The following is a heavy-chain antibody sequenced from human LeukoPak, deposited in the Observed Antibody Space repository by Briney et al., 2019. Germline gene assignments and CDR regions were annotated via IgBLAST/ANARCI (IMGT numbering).Heavy chain of an antibody. V-gene: IGHV3-30*04. CDR1: GFTFNTYS. CDR2: ISYDGSNK. D-gene: IGHD3-22*01. J-gene: IGHJ4*02. Sequence: GGSLRLSCAASGFTFNTYSMNWARQAPGKGLEWVAVISYDGSNKYYADSVKGRFTISRDNSKNTLYLQMNSLRAEDTAVYYCARGTMIVVVPYYFDYWGQGTLVTVSS. CDR3: ARGTMIVVVPYYFDY.